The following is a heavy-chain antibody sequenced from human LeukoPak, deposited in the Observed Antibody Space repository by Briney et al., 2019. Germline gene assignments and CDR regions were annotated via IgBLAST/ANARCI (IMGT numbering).Heavy chain of an antibody. V-gene: IGHV3-53*05. CDR3: ARDLLRYCSGGSCYSDAFDI. CDR2: IYSGGST. CDR1: GFTVSSNY. Sequence: GGSLRLSCAASGFTVSSNYMSWVRQAPGKGLEWVSVIYSGGSTYYADSVKGRFTISRDNSKNTLYLQMNSLRAEDTAVYYCARDLLRYCSGGSCYSDAFDIWGQGTMVTVSS. D-gene: IGHD2-15*01. J-gene: IGHJ3*02.